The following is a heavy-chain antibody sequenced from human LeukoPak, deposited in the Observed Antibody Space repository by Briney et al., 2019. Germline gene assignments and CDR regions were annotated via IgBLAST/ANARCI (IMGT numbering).Heavy chain of an antibody. Sequence: GSLRLSCAASGFTFSSYAMSWVRQAPGKGLEWVSAISGSGGSTYYADSVKGRFTISRDNSKNTLYLQMNSLRAEDTAVYYCAKDVPTSQRITIFGVVPLGDYWGQGTLVTVSS. CDR1: GFTFSSYA. CDR3: AKDVPTSQRITIFGVVPLGDY. D-gene: IGHD3-3*01. CDR2: ISGSGGST. V-gene: IGHV3-23*01. J-gene: IGHJ4*02.